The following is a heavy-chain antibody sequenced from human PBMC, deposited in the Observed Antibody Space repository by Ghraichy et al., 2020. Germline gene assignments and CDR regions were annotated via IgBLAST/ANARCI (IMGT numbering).Heavy chain of an antibody. Sequence: GGSLRLSCAASGFTFSSYAMSWVRQAPGKGLEWVSAISGSGGSTYYTDSVKGRFTISRDNSKNTLYLQMNSPRAEDTAVYYCAKWGIAVAGTHLAFDIWGQGTMVTVSS. CDR1: GFTFSSYA. J-gene: IGHJ3*02. CDR3: AKWGIAVAGTHLAFDI. CDR2: ISGSGGST. V-gene: IGHV3-23*01. D-gene: IGHD6-19*01.